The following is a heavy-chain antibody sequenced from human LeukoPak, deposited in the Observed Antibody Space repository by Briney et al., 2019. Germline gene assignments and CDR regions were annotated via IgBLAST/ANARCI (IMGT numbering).Heavy chain of an antibody. CDR2: VFHTGST. V-gene: IGHV4-59*01. CDR3: ARAPMIEYGSGSYYNGYYFDY. J-gene: IGHJ4*02. CDR1: GGSIDTYY. D-gene: IGHD3-10*01. Sequence: PSETLSLTCTVSGGSIDTYYWNWIRQPPGKGLEWIGYVFHTGSTNYNPSLKSRVTISVDTSKNQFSLKLSSVTAADTAVYYCARAPMIEYGSGSYYNGYYFDYWGQGSLVTVSS.